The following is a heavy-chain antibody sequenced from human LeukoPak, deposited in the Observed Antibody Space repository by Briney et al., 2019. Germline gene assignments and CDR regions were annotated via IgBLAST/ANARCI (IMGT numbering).Heavy chain of an antibody. V-gene: IGHV3-33*08. CDR3: ARDCRYYGGNSLFDP. J-gene: IGHJ5*02. CDR2: IWYGGSNK. CDR1: GFTFSSYG. D-gene: IGHD4-23*01. Sequence: PGRSLRLSCAASGFTFSSYGMHWVRQAPGKGLEWVAVIWYGGSNKYYADSVKGRFTISRDNSKNTLYLQMNSLRAEDTAVYYCARDCRYYGGNSLFDPWGQGTLVTVSS.